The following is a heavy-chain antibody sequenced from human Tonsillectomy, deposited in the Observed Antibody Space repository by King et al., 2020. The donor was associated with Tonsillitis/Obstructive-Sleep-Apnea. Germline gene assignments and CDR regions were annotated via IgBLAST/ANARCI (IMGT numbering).Heavy chain of an antibody. CDR1: GGSISSSSYY. D-gene: IGHD2-15*01. J-gene: IGHJ5*02. CDR3: ARSRRISNWFDP. Sequence: QLQESGPGLVKPSETLSLTCTVSGGSISSSSYYWGWIRQPPGKGLEWIGSIYYSGSTYYNPSLKSRVTISVDTSKNQFSLKLSSVTAADTAVYYCARSRRISNWFDPWGQGTLVTVSS. V-gene: IGHV4-39*01. CDR2: IYYSGST.